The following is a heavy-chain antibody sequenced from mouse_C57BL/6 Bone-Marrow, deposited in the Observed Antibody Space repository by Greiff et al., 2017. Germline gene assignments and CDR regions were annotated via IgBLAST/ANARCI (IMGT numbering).Heavy chain of an antibody. Sequence: QVQLQQSGAELVRPGASVKLSCKASGYTFTDYYINWVKQRPGQGLEWIARIYPGSGNTYYNEKFKGKATLTAEESSSTAYMQLSSLTSEDSAVYFCARGDYGSSYWYFDVWGTGTTVTVSS. V-gene: IGHV1-76*01. J-gene: IGHJ1*03. CDR2: IYPGSGNT. CDR1: GYTFTDYY. D-gene: IGHD1-1*01. CDR3: ARGDYGSSYWYFDV.